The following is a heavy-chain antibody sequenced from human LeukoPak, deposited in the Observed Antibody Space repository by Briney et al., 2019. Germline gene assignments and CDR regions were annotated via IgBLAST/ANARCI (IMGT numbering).Heavy chain of an antibody. CDR1: GDSISSSSYY. Sequence: SETLSLTCTVSGDSISSSSYYWERIRQPPGKGLEWIGSTFYSGSTYYNPSLKSRVTISVDTSKNQFSLKLSSVTAADTAVYYCARVPYLYYFDYWGQGTLVTVSS. V-gene: IGHV4-39*07. CDR2: TFYSGST. CDR3: ARVPYLYYFDY. J-gene: IGHJ4*02.